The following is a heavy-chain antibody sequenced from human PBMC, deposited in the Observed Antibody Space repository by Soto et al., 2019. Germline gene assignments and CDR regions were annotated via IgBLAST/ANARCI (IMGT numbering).Heavy chain of an antibody. CDR2: ISGSGGST. V-gene: IGHV3-23*01. CDR3: AKGGDSGYYYYYGMDV. Sequence: EVQLLESGGGLVQPGGSLRLSCAASGFTFSSYAMSWVRQAPGKGLEWVSAISGSGGSTYYADSVKGRFTISRDNSKNTLYLQMNSLRAEDTAVYYWAKGGDSGYYYYYGMDVWGQGTTVTVSS. D-gene: IGHD5-12*01. J-gene: IGHJ6*02. CDR1: GFTFSSYA.